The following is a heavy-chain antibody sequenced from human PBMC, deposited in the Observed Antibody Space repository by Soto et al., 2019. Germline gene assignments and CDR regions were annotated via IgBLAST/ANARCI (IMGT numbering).Heavy chain of an antibody. CDR3: ARDDSRLYQLPTVDY. Sequence: ASVKVSCKASGYTFTSYGISWVRQAPGQGLEWMGWISAYNGNTNYAQKLQGRVTMTTDTSTSTAYMELRSLRSDYSAVYYCARDDSRLYQLPTVDYWGQGTLVTVSS. J-gene: IGHJ4*02. CDR1: GYTFTSYG. V-gene: IGHV1-18*01. CDR2: ISAYNGNT. D-gene: IGHD2-2*01.